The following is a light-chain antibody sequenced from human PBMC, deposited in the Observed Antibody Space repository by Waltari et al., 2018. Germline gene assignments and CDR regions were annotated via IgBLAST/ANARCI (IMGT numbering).Light chain of an antibody. J-gene: IGKJ1*01. Sequence: DIQMTQSPSTLSASVGDRVTITCRASQSIATWLAWYPQKPGKAPKVLIPKASTLESGVPSRFSGSRSGTEFTLTISSLQPDDFATYYCQHYYGVSWTFGQGTTVEIK. V-gene: IGKV1-5*03. CDR2: KAS. CDR3: QHYYGVSWT. CDR1: QSIATW.